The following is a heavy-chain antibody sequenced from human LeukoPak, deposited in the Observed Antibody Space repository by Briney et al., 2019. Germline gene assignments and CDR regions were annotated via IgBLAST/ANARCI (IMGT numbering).Heavy chain of an antibody. CDR3: ARDKRAVAGTVNAY. Sequence: KSGGSLRLSCAASGFTFNSYAMHWVRQAPGKGPEWVSSISSSSSYIYYADSVKGRFTISRDNAKNSLYLQMNSLRAEDTAVYYCARDKRAVAGTVNAYWGQGTLVTVSS. J-gene: IGHJ4*02. CDR2: ISSSSSYI. V-gene: IGHV3-21*01. CDR1: GFTFNSYA. D-gene: IGHD6-19*01.